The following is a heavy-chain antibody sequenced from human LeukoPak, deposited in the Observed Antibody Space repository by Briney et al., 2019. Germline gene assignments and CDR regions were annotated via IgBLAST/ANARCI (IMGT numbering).Heavy chain of an antibody. V-gene: IGHV3-13*04. CDR2: IRTAGDT. CDR1: GFTFNTYD. J-gene: IGHJ3*02. CDR3: TRKRGGAFDI. Sequence: PGGSLRLSCAASGFTFNTYDIHWVGQATGKGLEWVSAIRTAGDTYYSGAVKGRFTISREDAKTSLYLQMNSLRVGDTAVYYCTRKRGGAFDIWGQGTMVTVSS.